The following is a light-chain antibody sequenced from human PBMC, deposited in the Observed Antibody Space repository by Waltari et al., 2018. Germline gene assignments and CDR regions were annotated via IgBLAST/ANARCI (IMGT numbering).Light chain of an antibody. J-gene: IGKJ5*01. Sequence: DIQMTQSPSTLSAPVGERVTITCRASQSISNWLAWYQQKPGKAPKLLIYKASNLESGVPSRFSGSGSGTEFILTINSLQPDDFATYYCQQYNSYSITFGQGTRLEIK. V-gene: IGKV1-5*03. CDR1: QSISNW. CDR2: KAS. CDR3: QQYNSYSIT.